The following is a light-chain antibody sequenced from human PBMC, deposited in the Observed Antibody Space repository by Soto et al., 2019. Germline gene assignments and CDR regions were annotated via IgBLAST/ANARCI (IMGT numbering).Light chain of an antibody. CDR1: SSNIGTGYD. V-gene: IGLV1-40*01. CDR3: QSYDSSLSGHVV. J-gene: IGLJ2*01. CDR2: GNN. Sequence: QAVLTQPPSVSGAPGQRVTISCIGSSSNIGTGYDVHWYQQLPGTAPKLLIYGNNNRPSGVPDRFSGSKSGTSASLAITGLQAEDEADYYCQSYDSSLSGHVVFGGGTKVTVL.